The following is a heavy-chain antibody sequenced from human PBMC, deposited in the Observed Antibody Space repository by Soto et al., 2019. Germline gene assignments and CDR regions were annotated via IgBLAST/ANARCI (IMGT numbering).Heavy chain of an antibody. CDR2: FRTGADDGTT. D-gene: IGHD5-18*01. CDR3: GRGGSDSPMAPGY. Sequence: PGGSLRLSCAASGFTFSSYSMSWVRQAPGKGLEWVSGFRTGADDGTTYYADSVKGRFTISRDISKNTLFLQMNSLRAEDTAVFYCGRGGSDSPMAPGYWGQGTLVTVSS. CDR1: GFTFSSYS. J-gene: IGHJ4*02. V-gene: IGHV3-23*01.